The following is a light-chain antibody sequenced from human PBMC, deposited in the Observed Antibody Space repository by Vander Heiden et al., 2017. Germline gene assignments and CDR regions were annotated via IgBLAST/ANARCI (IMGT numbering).Light chain of an antibody. CDR1: SSPITRNH. CDR2: EDT. J-gene: IGLJ3*02. V-gene: IGLV6-57*01. CDR3: QSYDNNNQWV. Sequence: FILTQLHPESDSPGETVTIPSTRSSSPITRNHVQWYQPRPGRSPTVVIYEDTQRPSGVPDRFSGSIDRSSNSASLTISGLTTEDETDYYCQSYDNNNQWVFGGGTRLTVL.